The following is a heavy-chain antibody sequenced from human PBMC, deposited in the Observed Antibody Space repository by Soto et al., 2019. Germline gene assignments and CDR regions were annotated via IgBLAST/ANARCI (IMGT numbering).Heavy chain of an antibody. Sequence: SETLSLTCAVSGGSISSSNWWSCFRQPPGKGLECIGEIYHSGSTNYNPSLKSRVTISVDKSKNQFSLKLSSVTAADTAVYYCARRTYYDFWSGYSSRDYYYYGMDVWGQGTTVTVSS. CDR1: GGSISSSNW. D-gene: IGHD3-3*01. CDR2: IYHSGST. V-gene: IGHV4-4*02. J-gene: IGHJ6*02. CDR3: ARRTYYDFWSGYSSRDYYYYGMDV.